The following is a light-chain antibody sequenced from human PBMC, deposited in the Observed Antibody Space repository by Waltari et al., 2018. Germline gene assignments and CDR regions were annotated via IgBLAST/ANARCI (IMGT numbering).Light chain of an antibody. CDR2: WAS. J-gene: IGKJ4*01. CDR3: QQYYSTPLT. Sequence: DIVMTQSPKSLAVSLGERVTINCKSSESVLYSSNNKNHLAWYQQKPGQPPKLLLYWASTRESGVPDRFSGSGSETDFTLTVTSLQAEDVAVYYCQQYYSTPLTFGGGTKVEI. CDR1: ESVLYSSNNKNH. V-gene: IGKV4-1*01.